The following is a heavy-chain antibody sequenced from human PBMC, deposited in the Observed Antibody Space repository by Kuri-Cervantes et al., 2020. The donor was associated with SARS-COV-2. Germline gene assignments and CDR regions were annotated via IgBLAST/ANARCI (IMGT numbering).Heavy chain of an antibody. J-gene: IGHJ6*03. V-gene: IGHV3-49*04. CDR3: ARGLVDRYCSSTSCPYYYYYYMDV. D-gene: IGHD2-2*01. CDR1: GFTFGDYG. Sequence: GESLKISCTASGFTFGDYGMSWVRQAPGKGLERVGFIRSKIYGGTTEYAASVKGRFTISRDDSKSIAYLQMNSLRSEDTAVYYCARGLVDRYCSSTSCPYYYYYYMDVWGKGTTVTVSS. CDR2: IRSKIYGGTT.